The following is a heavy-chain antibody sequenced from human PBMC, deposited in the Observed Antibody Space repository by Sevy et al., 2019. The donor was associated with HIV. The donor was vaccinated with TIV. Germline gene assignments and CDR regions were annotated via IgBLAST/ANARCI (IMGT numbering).Heavy chain of an antibody. Sequence: ASVNVSCKASGYTFTSYGISWVRQAPGQGLEWMGWISAYNGNTNYAQKLQGRVTMTTDTSTSTAYMELRSLRSDDTAVYYCARVGGGSSPGYYYYYMDVWGKGTTVTVSS. J-gene: IGHJ6*03. D-gene: IGHD6-6*01. CDR2: ISAYNGNT. CDR3: ARVGGGSSPGYYYYYMDV. V-gene: IGHV1-18*01. CDR1: GYTFTSYG.